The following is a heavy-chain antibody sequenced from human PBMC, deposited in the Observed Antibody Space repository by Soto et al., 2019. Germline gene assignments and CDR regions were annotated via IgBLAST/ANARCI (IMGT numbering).Heavy chain of an antibody. Sequence: TLSLTCTVSGGSFKSGSYSWSWIRQPPGKGLEWIGYVYHTGSTSYKHSLKSRVSISMNTSKNQFSLNLDSVTAADTAVYFCARDFAYCDYWGQGNLVIVSS. CDR2: VYHTGST. V-gene: IGHV4-61*01. J-gene: IGHJ4*02. CDR1: GGSFKSGSYS. D-gene: IGHD3-3*01. CDR3: ARDFAYCDY.